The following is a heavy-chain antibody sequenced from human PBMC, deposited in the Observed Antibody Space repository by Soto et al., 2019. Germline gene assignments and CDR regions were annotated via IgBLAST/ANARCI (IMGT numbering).Heavy chain of an antibody. D-gene: IGHD6-6*01. J-gene: IGHJ4*02. CDR2: IDPSDSYT. Sequence: RGESLKISCKGSGYSFTSYWISWVRQMPGKGLEWMGRIDPSDSYTNYSPSFQGHVTISADKSISTAYLQWSSLKASDTAMYYCARHEYSSSPHWGQGTLVTVSS. CDR3: ARHEYSSSPH. CDR1: GYSFTSYW. V-gene: IGHV5-10-1*01.